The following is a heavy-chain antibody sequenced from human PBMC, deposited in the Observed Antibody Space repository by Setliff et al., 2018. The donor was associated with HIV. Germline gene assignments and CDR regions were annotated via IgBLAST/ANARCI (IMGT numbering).Heavy chain of an antibody. CDR2: IYYSGST. CDR3: ARQAIFGYYDSSGYLDY. D-gene: IGHD3-22*01. CDR1: GGSISSGSYY. V-gene: IGHV4-39*01. J-gene: IGHJ4*02. Sequence: PSETLSLTCTVSGGSISSGSYYWGWIRQPPGKGLEWIGSIYYSGSTYYNPSLQSRVTISVDTSKNLFSLRLSSVTASDTAVYYCARQAIFGYYDSSGYLDYWGQGTLVTVPS.